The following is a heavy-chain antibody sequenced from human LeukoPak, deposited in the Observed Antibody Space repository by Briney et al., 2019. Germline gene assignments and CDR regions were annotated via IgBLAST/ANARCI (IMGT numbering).Heavy chain of an antibody. CDR2: INPNSGGT. D-gene: IGHD6-25*01. CDR3: AREFAGSYYYYGMDV. V-gene: IGHV1-2*02. CDR1: GYTFTGYY. J-gene: IGHJ6*02. Sequence: ASVTVSCKASGYTFTGYYMHWVRQAPGQGLEWMGWINPNSGGTNYAQKFQGRVTITRDTSISTAYMELSRLRSDDTAVYYCAREFAGSYYYYGMDVWGQGTTVTVSS.